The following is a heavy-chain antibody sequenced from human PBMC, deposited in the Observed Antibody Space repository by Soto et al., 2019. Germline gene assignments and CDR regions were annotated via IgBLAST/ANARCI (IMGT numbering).Heavy chain of an antibody. CDR3: ARGLYYYYMDV. J-gene: IGHJ6*03. Sequence: EVKLVESGGGLVQPGGSLRLSCAASGFTSSSQWMTWVRQAPGKGLEWVANIKVDGSEKYYVESVKGRFTISRDSAKDSLYLQMNSLRAEDTAVYYCARGLYYYYMDVWGKGTTVTVSS. CDR2: IKVDGSEK. CDR1: GFTSSSQW. D-gene: IGHD4-17*01. V-gene: IGHV3-7*01.